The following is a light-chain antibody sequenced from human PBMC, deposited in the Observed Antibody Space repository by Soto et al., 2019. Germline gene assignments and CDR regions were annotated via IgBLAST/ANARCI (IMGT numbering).Light chain of an antibody. V-gene: IGKV3-20*01. CDR1: QSVSSNS. J-gene: IGKJ2*01. Sequence: EIVLTQSPGTLSLSPGERATLSCRARQSVSSNSLAWYQQKPGQAPRLLIYGASTRASGVPDRFSGSGSGTDFTRIINRLEPEDFGIYYGQQYTNSAYTFGQGTKLEI. CDR3: QQYTNSAYT. CDR2: GAS.